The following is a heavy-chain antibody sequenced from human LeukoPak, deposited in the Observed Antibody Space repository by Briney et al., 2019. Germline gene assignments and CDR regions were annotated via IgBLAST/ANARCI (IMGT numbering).Heavy chain of an antibody. CDR1: GYSFTSYW. D-gene: IGHD2-2*01. CDR2: IYPGDSDT. Sequence: GESLKISCKGSGYSFTSYWIGWVRQMPGKGLEWMGIIYPGDSDTRYSPSFQGQVTISADKSISTAYLQWSSLKASDTAMYDCASTNLLGYCSSTSCDFDYWGQGTLVTVSS. V-gene: IGHV5-51*01. J-gene: IGHJ4*02. CDR3: ASTNLLGYCSSTSCDFDY.